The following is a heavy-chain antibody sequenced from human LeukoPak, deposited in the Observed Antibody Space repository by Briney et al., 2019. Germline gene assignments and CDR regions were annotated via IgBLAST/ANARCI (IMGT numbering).Heavy chain of an antibody. D-gene: IGHD6-19*01. J-gene: IGHJ3*02. V-gene: IGHV3-13*01. CDR2: IRSIGDR. CDR3: ARLYSSGRYANAFDI. CDR1: GFTFGDYD. Sequence: GGSLRLSCAASGFTFGDYDMHWVRQATGKGLEWVSAIRSIGDRFYSGSVKGRFTISRENAKNTLYLEMNSLRVGDTAVYYCARLYSSGRYANAFDIWGQGTAVTVSS.